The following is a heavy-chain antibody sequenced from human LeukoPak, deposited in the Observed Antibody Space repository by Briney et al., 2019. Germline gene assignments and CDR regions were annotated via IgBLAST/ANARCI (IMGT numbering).Heavy chain of an antibody. Sequence: ASVKVSCKASGYTFTSYGISWVRQAPGQGLEWMGWISAYNGNTNYAQKLQGRVTMTTDTSTSTAYMELRSLRSDDTAVYYCARDTPLDLDYYGSSGYVYWGQGTLVTVSS. CDR1: GYTFTSYG. D-gene: IGHD3-22*01. CDR3: ARDTPLDLDYYGSSGYVY. CDR2: ISAYNGNT. V-gene: IGHV1-18*01. J-gene: IGHJ4*02.